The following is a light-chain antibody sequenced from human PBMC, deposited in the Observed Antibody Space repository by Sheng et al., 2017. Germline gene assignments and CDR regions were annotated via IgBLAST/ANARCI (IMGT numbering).Light chain of an antibody. CDR1: QSVDNNY. CDR2: GAS. CDR3: HQYDNSPPWT. Sequence: EIVLTQSPGTLSLSPGERATLSCRASQSVDNNYLAWYRQQPGQAPRLLIYGASVRATGIPDRFSGSGSGTDFTLTISRLEPEDFAVYYCHQYDNSPPWTFGQGTKVEIK. V-gene: IGKV3-20*01. J-gene: IGKJ1*01.